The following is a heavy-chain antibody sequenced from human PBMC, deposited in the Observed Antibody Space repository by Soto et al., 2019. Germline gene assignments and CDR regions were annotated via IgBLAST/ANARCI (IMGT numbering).Heavy chain of an antibody. CDR1: GFTFTSSA. D-gene: IGHD6-19*01. CDR2: IVVGSGNT. V-gene: IGHV1-58*01. CDR3: AKAWKVSRIAVALSYYYGMDV. Sequence: ASVKVSCKASGFTFTSSAVQWVRQARGQRLEWIGWIVVGSGNTNYAQKFQERVTITRDMSTSTAYMELNSLRAEDTAVYYCAKAWKVSRIAVALSYYYGMDVWGQGTTVTVSS. J-gene: IGHJ6*02.